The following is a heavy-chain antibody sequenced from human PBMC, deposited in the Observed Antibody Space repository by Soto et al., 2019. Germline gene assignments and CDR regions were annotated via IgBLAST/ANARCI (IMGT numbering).Heavy chain of an antibody. CDR1: GFTFSSYA. J-gene: IGHJ4*02. Sequence: EVQLLESGGGLVQPGGSLRLSCAASGFTFSSYAMSWVRQAPGKGLEWVSAISGSGGSTYYADSVKGRFTISRDNSKNTLYRQMNSLRAEDTAVYYCAKAGGAAGTVDYFDYWGQGTLVTVSS. V-gene: IGHV3-23*01. D-gene: IGHD6-13*01. CDR2: ISGSGGST. CDR3: AKAGGAAGTVDYFDY.